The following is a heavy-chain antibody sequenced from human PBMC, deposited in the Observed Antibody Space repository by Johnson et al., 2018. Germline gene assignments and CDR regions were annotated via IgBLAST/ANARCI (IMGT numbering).Heavy chain of an antibody. CDR1: GFTFRSYG. D-gene: IGHD6-19*01. Sequence: QVQLVESGGGVVQPGRSXRLSCAASGFTFRSYGLHWVRQAPGKGLEWVAVISYDGRNKNYADSVKGRFTISIDNSKNTLYMNMNSLIVEAPAVYYCAKVAVAGRHAFDIWGQGTMVTVSS. V-gene: IGHV3-30*18. CDR2: ISYDGRNK. J-gene: IGHJ3*02. CDR3: AKVAVAGRHAFDI.